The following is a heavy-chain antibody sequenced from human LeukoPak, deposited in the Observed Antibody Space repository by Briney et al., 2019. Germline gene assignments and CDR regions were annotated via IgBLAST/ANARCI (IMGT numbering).Heavy chain of an antibody. D-gene: IGHD3-3*01. CDR2: IYYSGST. J-gene: IGHJ5*02. V-gene: IGHV4-30-4*08. CDR3: ARETPLRFLEWSSFDP. CDR1: GGSISSGDYY. Sequence: SETLSLTCTVSGGSISSGDYYWSWIRQPPGKGLEWIGYIYYSGSTYYNPSLKSRVTISVDTSKNQFSLKLSSVTAADTAVYYCARETPLRFLEWSSFDPWGQGTLVTVSS.